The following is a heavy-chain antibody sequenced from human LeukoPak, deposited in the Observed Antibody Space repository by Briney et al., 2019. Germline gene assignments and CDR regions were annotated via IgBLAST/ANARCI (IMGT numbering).Heavy chain of an antibody. Sequence: PSETLSLTCTVSGGSISSYYWSWIRQPAGKGLEWIGRIYASGSINYNPSLKSRVTMSVDTSKNQLSLKLTSVTAADTAVYYCARVGYSSSWYYYYGMDVWGQGTTVTVSS. D-gene: IGHD6-13*01. V-gene: IGHV4-4*07. J-gene: IGHJ6*02. CDR2: IYASGSI. CDR1: GGSISSYY. CDR3: ARVGYSSSWYYYYGMDV.